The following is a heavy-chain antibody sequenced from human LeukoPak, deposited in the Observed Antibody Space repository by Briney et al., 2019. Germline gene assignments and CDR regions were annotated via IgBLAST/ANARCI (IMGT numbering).Heavy chain of an antibody. CDR1: GFTFDDYA. CDR3: ARSSLTVVTRYIDY. Sequence: GGSLRLSCAAPGFTFDDYAMHWVRQAPGKGLEWVAGISWNSGSIGYADSVKGRFTISRDNAKNSLYLQMNSLRAEYTAVYYSARSSLTVVTRYIDYWGQGTLVTVSS. J-gene: IGHJ4*03. D-gene: IGHD4-23*01. CDR2: ISWNSGSI. V-gene: IGHV3-9*01.